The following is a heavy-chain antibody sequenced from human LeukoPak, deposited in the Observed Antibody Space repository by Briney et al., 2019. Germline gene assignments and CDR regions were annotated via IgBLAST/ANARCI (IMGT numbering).Heavy chain of an antibody. CDR1: GLTFNSCA. J-gene: IGHJ4*02. D-gene: IGHD4-17*01. Sequence: PGGSLGLFCAASGLTFNSCAMLCVPQARGKALVWVSVIRGSDDRTYYPDAVTHRFTISRDNSNKPLYLQMNILRAEDTAVYYCAKDLYGDYSIDYWGQGTLVTVRS. V-gene: IGHV3-23*01. CDR3: AKDLYGDYSIDY. CDR2: IRGSDDRT.